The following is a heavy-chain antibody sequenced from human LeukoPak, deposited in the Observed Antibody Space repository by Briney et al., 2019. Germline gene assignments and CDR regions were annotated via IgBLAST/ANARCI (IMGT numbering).Heavy chain of an antibody. Sequence: GGSLRLSCAASGFTFSSYSMNWVRQAPGKGLEWVSGISGSGFTTNYADSVKGRFTFSRDNSKNTLYLQMNSLRAEDTAVYYCAKARTLTTLLGDWGQGTLVTVSS. CDR1: GFTFSSYS. V-gene: IGHV3-23*01. J-gene: IGHJ4*02. D-gene: IGHD4-17*01. CDR3: AKARTLTTLLGD. CDR2: ISGSGFTT.